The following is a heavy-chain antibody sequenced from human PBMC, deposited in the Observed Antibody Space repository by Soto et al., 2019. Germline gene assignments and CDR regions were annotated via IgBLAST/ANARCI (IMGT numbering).Heavy chain of an antibody. J-gene: IGHJ4*02. Sequence: PSETLSLTCTVSGGSISSYYWSWIRQPPGKGLEWIGYIYYSGSTNYNPSLKSRVTISLDTSKNQFSLNLRSVTAADTAVYYCASMGYHYGSGSYPLDSWGQGTLVTVSS. CDR1: GGSISSYY. D-gene: IGHD3-10*01. V-gene: IGHV4-59*08. CDR2: IYYSGST. CDR3: ASMGYHYGSGSYPLDS.